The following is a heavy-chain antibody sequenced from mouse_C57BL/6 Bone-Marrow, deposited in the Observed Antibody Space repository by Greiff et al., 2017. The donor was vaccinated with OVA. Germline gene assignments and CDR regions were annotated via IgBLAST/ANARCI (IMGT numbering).Heavy chain of an antibody. J-gene: IGHJ2*01. CDR1: GFNIKDDY. CDR3: ATSGTVVAVDY. CDR2: IDPENGDT. V-gene: IGHV14-4*01. Sequence: VQLQQSGAELVRPGASVKLSCTASGFNIKDDYMHWVKQRPEQGLEWIGWIDPENGDTEYSSKFQGKATLTADTSSNPAYLQLSSLTSEDTAVYYRATSGTVVAVDYWGQGTTLTVSS. D-gene: IGHD1-1*01.